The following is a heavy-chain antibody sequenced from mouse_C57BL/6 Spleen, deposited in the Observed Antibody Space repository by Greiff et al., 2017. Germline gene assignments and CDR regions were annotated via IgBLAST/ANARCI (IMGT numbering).Heavy chain of an antibody. CDR3: ARHLDWDDY. D-gene: IGHD4-1*01. J-gene: IGHJ2*01. CDR2: ISSGGSYT. V-gene: IGHV5-6*01. CDR1: GFTFSSYG. Sequence: EVQVVESGGDLVKPGGSLKLSCAASGFTFSSYGMSWVRQTPDKRLEWVATISSGGSYTYYPDSVKGRFTISRDNAKNTLYLQMSSLKSEDTAMYYCARHLDWDDYWGQGTTLTVSS.